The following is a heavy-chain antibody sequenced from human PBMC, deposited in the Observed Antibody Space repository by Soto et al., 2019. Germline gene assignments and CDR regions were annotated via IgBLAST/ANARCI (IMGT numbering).Heavy chain of an antibody. CDR2: IIPIFGTA. V-gene: IGHV1-69*13. Sequence: GASVKVSCKASGGTFSSYAISWVRQAPGQGLEWMGGIIPIFGTANYAQKFQGRVTITADESTSTAYMELSSLRSEDTAVYYCARVVVPAAMGEYYYYGMDVWGQGTTVTVSS. D-gene: IGHD2-2*01. CDR1: GGTFSSYA. J-gene: IGHJ6*02. CDR3: ARVVVPAAMGEYYYYGMDV.